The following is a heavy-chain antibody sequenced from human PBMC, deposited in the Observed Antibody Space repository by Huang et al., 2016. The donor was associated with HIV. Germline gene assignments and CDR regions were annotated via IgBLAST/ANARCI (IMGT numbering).Heavy chain of an antibody. CDR1: TFTFGAYW. CDR2: IKQDESEK. D-gene: IGHD1-7*01. J-gene: IGHJ6*02. Sequence: VESGGRSVQPGGSLKLSCVGSTFTFGAYWMSWVRQPPGKGVEGVANIKQDESEKYYVDSGKGRFNISRDNARKVLFLEMDDLRVEDTAIYFCATKTAGMDIWGQGTTVTVSS. CDR3: ATKTAGMDI. V-gene: IGHV3-7*01.